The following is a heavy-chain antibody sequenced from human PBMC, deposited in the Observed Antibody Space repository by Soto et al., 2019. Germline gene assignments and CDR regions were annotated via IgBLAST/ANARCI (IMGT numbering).Heavy chain of an antibody. CDR3: AREVGATRVDV. V-gene: IGHV1-8*01. Sequence: QVQLVQSGAEVKKPGASVKVSCKASGYTFTSYDINWVRQAIGQGLEGTGGMNPNSGNKGYAKKFQGRVTMIRNTAISTAYMELSRLRSEDPAVYYCAREVGATRVDVWGQGTTVTVSS. J-gene: IGHJ6*02. D-gene: IGHD1-26*01. CDR1: GYTFTSYD. CDR2: MNPNSGNK.